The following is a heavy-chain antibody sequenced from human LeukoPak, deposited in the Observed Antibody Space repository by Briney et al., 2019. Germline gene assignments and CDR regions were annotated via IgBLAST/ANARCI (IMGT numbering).Heavy chain of an antibody. V-gene: IGHV3-7*01. D-gene: IGHD6-13*01. J-gene: IGHJ5*02. CDR2: IKQDGSEK. Sequence: GGSLRRSCAASGLTFSSYWRSWVRQAPGKGLEWVANIKQDGSEKYYVDSVKGRFTISRDNAKNSLYLQMNSLRAEDTAVYYCARQEQQLIYNWFDPWGQGTLVTVSS. CDR1: GLTFSSYW. CDR3: ARQEQQLIYNWFDP.